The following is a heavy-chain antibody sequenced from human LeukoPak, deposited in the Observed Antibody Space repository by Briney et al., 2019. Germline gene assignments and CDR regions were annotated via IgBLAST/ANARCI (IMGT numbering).Heavy chain of an antibody. CDR2: INSDGSST. Sequence: GGSLRLSCAASGFTFSSYWMHWVRQAPGKGLVWVSRINSDGSSTSYADSVKGRFTISRDNSKNTLYLQMNSLRAEDTAVYYCAKTSLLLWFGDWGQGTLVTVSS. D-gene: IGHD3-10*01. CDR1: GFTFSSYW. CDR3: AKTSLLLWFGD. V-gene: IGHV3-74*01. J-gene: IGHJ4*02.